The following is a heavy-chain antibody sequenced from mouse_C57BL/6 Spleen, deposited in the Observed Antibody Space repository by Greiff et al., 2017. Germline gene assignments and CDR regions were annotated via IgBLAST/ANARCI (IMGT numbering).Heavy chain of an antibody. J-gene: IGHJ4*01. CDR2: FHPYNDDT. Sequence: QVQLKESGAELVKPGASVKMSCKASGYTFTTYPIEWMKQNHGKSLEWIGNFHPYNDDTKYNEKFKGKATLTVEKSSSTVYLELSRLTSDDSAVYYCARLRESPYYAMDYWGQGTSVTVSS. CDR3: ARLRESPYYAMDY. V-gene: IGHV1-47*01. CDR1: GYTFTTYP.